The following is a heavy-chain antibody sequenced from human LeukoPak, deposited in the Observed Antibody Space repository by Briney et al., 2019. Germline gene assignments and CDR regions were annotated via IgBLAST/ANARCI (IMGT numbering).Heavy chain of an antibody. CDR3: AKDLSPGHY. CDR1: GFPFSTYA. J-gene: IGHJ4*02. Sequence: PGGSLRLSCAASGFPFSTYAMNWVRQAPGKGLEWVSVITGSGGFTQYADSVKGRFTISRDNSKNTVYLQMNSLRAEDTAVYYCAKDLSPGHYWGQGTLVTVSS. V-gene: IGHV3-23*01. CDR2: ITGSGGFT. D-gene: IGHD2/OR15-2a*01.